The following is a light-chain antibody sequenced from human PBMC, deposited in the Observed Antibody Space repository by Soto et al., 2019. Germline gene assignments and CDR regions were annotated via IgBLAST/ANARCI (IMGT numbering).Light chain of an antibody. CDR2: AAS. J-gene: IGKJ1*01. Sequence: IQMTQSPSSLSASVGDRVTITCRASQAIRDDLAWYQQKPGKAPNLLIYAASNLQSGVPSRFSGSGSGTDFTLTISGLQPEDFANYYCLQDYTYPRTFGQGTKVDI. V-gene: IGKV1-6*01. CDR1: QAIRDD. CDR3: LQDYTYPRT.